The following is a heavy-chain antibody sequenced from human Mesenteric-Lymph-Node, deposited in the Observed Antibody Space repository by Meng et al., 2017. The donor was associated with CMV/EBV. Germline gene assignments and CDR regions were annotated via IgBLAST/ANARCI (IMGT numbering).Heavy chain of an antibody. CDR3: ARAFVLPAAPNEGDYYYYYGMDV. CDR2: INHSGST. J-gene: IGHJ6*02. V-gene: IGHV4-34*01. D-gene: IGHD2-2*01. Sequence: SETLSLTCAVYGGSFSGYYWSWIRQPPGKGLEWIGEINHSGSTNYNPSLKSRVTISVDTSKNQFSLKLSSVTAADTAVYYCARAFVLPAAPNEGDYYYYYGMDVWGQGTTVTVSS. CDR1: GGSFSGYY.